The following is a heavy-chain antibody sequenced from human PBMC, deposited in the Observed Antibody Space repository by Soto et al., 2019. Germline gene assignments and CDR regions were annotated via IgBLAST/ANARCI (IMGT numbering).Heavy chain of an antibody. V-gene: IGHV5-10-1*03. Sequence: EVQLVQSGGELKKPVESLRISCKGSKDNLNNYWIAWVRQMPGKGLEWMGRIDPSDSQTIYSTAFQGHVTITADKSIITAYLQWSSLRASDAATYYCANSKKHVDTDYFDPWGQVTLVTVSS. CDR2: IDPSDSQT. D-gene: IGHD3-9*01. J-gene: IGHJ5*02. CDR3: ANSKKHVDTDYFDP. CDR1: KDNLNNYW.